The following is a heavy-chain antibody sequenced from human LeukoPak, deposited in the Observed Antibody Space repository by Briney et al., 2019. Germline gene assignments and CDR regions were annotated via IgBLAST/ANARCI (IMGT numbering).Heavy chain of an antibody. J-gene: IGHJ6*02. CDR2: ISGSGGST. CDR1: GFTFSSYW. Sequence: HPGGSLRLSCAASGFTFSSYWMSWVRQAPGKGLEWVSAISGSGGSTYYADSVKGRFTISRDNSKNTLYLQMNSLRAEDTAVYYCAKWASSQQLSYYYYGMDVWGQGTTVTVSS. V-gene: IGHV3-23*01. CDR3: AKWASSQQLSYYYYGMDV. D-gene: IGHD6-13*01.